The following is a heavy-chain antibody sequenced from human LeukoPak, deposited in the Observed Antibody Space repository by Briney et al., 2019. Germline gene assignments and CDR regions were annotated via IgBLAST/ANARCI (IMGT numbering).Heavy chain of an antibody. Sequence: ASVKVSCKASGYTFTSYGISWVRQAPGQGLEWMGWISAYNGNTNYAQKLQGRVTMTTDTSTSTAYMELRSLRSDDTAVYYCARGLLWFGESPWGAFDYWGQGTLVTVSS. CDR1: GYTFTSYG. CDR2: ISAYNGNT. D-gene: IGHD3-10*01. CDR3: ARGLLWFGESPWGAFDY. V-gene: IGHV1-18*01. J-gene: IGHJ4*02.